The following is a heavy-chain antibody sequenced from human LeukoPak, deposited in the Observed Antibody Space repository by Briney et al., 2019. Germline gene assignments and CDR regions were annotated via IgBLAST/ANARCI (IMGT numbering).Heavy chain of an antibody. CDR2: ISAYNGNT. CDR1: GYTFTSYY. V-gene: IGHV1-18*04. D-gene: IGHD3-22*01. J-gene: IGHJ3*02. Sequence: ASVKVSCKASGYTFTSYYMHWVRQAPGHGLEWMGWISAYNGNTNYAQKLQGRVTMTTDTSTSTAYMELRSLRSDDTAVYYCARAPPYYYDSSGYYRGPDAFDIWGQGTMVTVSS. CDR3: ARAPPYYYDSSGYYRGPDAFDI.